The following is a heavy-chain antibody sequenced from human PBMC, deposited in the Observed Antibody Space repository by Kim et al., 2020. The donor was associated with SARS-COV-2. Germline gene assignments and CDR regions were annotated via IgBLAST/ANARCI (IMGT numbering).Heavy chain of an antibody. J-gene: IGHJ4*02. V-gene: IGHV4-28*01. CDR3: ARLWRNYDILTGDPGYFDY. CDR1: GYSISSSNW. Sequence: SETLSLTCAVSGYSISSSNWWGWIRQPPGKGLEWIGYIYYSGSTYYNPSLKSRVTMSVDTSKNQFSLKLSSVTAVDTAVYYCARLWRNYDILTGDPGYFDYWGQGTLVTVSS. CDR2: IYYSGST. D-gene: IGHD3-9*01.